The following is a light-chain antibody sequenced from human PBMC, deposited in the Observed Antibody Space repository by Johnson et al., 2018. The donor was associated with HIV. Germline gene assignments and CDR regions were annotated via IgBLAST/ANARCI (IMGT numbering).Light chain of an antibody. CDR1: SSNIGNNY. CDR2: DNN. J-gene: IGLJ1*01. V-gene: IGLV1-51*01. Sequence: QSVLTQPPSVSAAPGQKVTISCSVSSSNIGNNYVSWYQQLPGTAPKLLIYDNNKRPSGIPDRFSGSKSGTSATLGVTGLQTGDGADYFCGTWDSSLSAYVFGTGTKVTVL. CDR3: GTWDSSLSAYV.